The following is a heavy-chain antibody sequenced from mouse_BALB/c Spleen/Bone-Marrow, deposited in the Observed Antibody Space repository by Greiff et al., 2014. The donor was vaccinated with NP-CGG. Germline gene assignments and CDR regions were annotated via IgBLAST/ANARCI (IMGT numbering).Heavy chain of an antibody. J-gene: IGHJ2*01. CDR3: GRGDDYDGDFDR. D-gene: IGHD2-4*01. Sequence: EVKLQESGPELVKPGASVKISCKASGYSFTGYFMNWVRQSHGKSLEWIGRINPYNSDTFYNQKFKGKATLTVDKSSSTAHMELLSLTSEDSAVYYCGRGDDYDGDFDRWGQGTTLTVSS. CDR1: GYSFTGYF. V-gene: IGHV1-37*01. CDR2: INPYNSDT.